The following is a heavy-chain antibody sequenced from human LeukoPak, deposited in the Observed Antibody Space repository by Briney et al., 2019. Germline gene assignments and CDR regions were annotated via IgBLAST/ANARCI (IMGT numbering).Heavy chain of an antibody. CDR3: AKGIYSSGWSYFDY. V-gene: IGHV3-23*01. CDR2: ISGSGDST. CDR1: GFTLSTYG. D-gene: IGHD6-19*01. J-gene: IGHJ4*01. Sequence: GGSLRLSCAGSGFTLSTYGMTWVRQAPGKGLEWVSAISGSGDSTYYADSVKGRLTISRDDSKNTLYLQMNSLRAEDTAVYYCAKGIYSSGWSYFDYWGHGTLVTVSS.